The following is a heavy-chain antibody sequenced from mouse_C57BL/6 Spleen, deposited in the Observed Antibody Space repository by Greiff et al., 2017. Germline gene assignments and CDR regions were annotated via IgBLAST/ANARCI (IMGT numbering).Heavy chain of an antibody. J-gene: IGHJ1*03. Sequence: DVKLEESGGGLVKPGGSLKLSCAASGFTFSSYTMSWVRQTPEKRLEWVATISGGGGNTYYPDSVKGRFTISRDNAKNTLYLQMSSLRSEDTALYYCARHADYYGSSYDWYFDVWGTGTTVTVSS. CDR1: GFTFSSYT. CDR3: ARHADYYGSSYDWYFDV. CDR2: ISGGGGNT. V-gene: IGHV5-9*01. D-gene: IGHD1-1*01.